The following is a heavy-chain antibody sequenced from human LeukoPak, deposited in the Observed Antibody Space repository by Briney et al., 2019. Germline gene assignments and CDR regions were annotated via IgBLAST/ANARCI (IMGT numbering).Heavy chain of an antibody. V-gene: IGHV1-8*03. CDR2: MNPNSGNT. J-gene: IGHJ4*02. Sequence: ASVKVSCKASGYTFTSYDINWVRQATGQGLEWMGWMNPNSGNTGYAQKFQGRVTITRNTSISTAYMELSRLRSDDTAVYYCASHSGYDPLDYWGQGTLVTVSS. CDR3: ASHSGYDPLDY. D-gene: IGHD5-12*01. CDR1: GYTFTSYD.